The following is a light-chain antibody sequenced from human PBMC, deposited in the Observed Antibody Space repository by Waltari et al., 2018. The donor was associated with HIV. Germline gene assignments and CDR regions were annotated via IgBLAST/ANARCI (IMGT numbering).Light chain of an antibody. J-gene: IGLJ2*01. Sequence: SSELTQPPSVSVFPGQTARITCSGYALPKPYAYWYQQKPGQAPLLVIYKDTDRPSGIPERFSGSSSGTTVTLTISGVQAEDEADYYCQSEDRSATYVIFGGGTKLTVL. CDR1: ALPKPY. CDR3: QSEDRSATYVI. CDR2: KDT. V-gene: IGLV3-25*03.